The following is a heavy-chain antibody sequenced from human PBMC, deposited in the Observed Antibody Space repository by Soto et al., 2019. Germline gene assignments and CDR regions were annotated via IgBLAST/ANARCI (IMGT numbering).Heavy chain of an antibody. CDR2: INSDGSST. J-gene: IGHJ4*02. CDR3: ARTDYHFCL. Sequence: GGSLRLSCAASGFTFSGYRMHWVRQAPGKGLVWVSRINSDGSSTDYADSVRGRFTISRDNAKNTLHLQMDSLRAEDTAVYYCARTDYHFCLWGQGTPVTVSS. V-gene: IGHV3-74*01. CDR1: GFTFSGYR. D-gene: IGHD3-3*01.